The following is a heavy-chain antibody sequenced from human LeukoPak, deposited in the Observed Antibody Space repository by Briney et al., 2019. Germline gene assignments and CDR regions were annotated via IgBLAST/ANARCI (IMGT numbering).Heavy chain of an antibody. CDR3: ARVIVVVPGSGAFDI. D-gene: IGHD3-22*01. V-gene: IGHV4-59*01. CDR1: GGSISSYY. Sequence: SETLSLTCTVSGGSISSYYWSWIRQPPGKGLEWIGYIYYSGSTNYNPSLKSRVTISVDTSKNQFSLELSSVTAADTAVYYCARVIVVVPGSGAFDIWGQGTMVTVSS. CDR2: IYYSGST. J-gene: IGHJ3*02.